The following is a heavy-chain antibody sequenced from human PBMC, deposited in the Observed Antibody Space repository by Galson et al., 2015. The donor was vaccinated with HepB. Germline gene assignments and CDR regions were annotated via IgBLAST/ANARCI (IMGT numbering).Heavy chain of an antibody. Sequence: SLRLSCAASGFTFSSYAMHWVRQAPGKGLEWVAVISYDGSNKYYADSVKGRFTISRDNSKNTLYLQMNSLRAEDTAVYYCARVEVTRDIVVVPADYYGMDVWGQGTTVTVSS. D-gene: IGHD2-2*01. J-gene: IGHJ6*02. V-gene: IGHV3-30-3*01. CDR2: ISYDGSNK. CDR3: ARVEVTRDIVVVPADYYGMDV. CDR1: GFTFSSYA.